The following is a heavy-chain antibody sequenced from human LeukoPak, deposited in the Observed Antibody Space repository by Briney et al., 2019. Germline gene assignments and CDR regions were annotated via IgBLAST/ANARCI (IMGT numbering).Heavy chain of an antibody. D-gene: IGHD3-10*01. J-gene: IGHJ4*02. CDR1: GYSFSNYW. CDR2: IYPGDSDT. V-gene: IGHV5-51*01. Sequence: GESLKISCKDSGYSFSNYWIGWVRQMPGRGLDWMGIIYPGDSDTKYSPSFRGQVTISADRSVNTAYLQWSSLKASDSAMYYCARSVVDFGEGDYWGQGTLVTVSS. CDR3: ARSVVDFGEGDY.